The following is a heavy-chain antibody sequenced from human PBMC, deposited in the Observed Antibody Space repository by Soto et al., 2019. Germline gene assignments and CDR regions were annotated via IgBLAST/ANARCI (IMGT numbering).Heavy chain of an antibody. CDR1: GFTFSSYA. CDR3: AKRSHYDILTGPWSPSDYVWYFDL. V-gene: IGHV3-23*01. CDR2: ISGSGGST. J-gene: IGHJ2*01. Sequence: EVQLLESGGGLVQPGGSLRLSCAASGFTFSSYAMSWVRQAPGKGLEWVSAISGSGGSTYYADSVKGRFTISRDNSKNTLYLQMNSLRAEDTAVYYCAKRSHYDILTGPWSPSDYVWYFDLWGRGTLVTVSS. D-gene: IGHD3-9*01.